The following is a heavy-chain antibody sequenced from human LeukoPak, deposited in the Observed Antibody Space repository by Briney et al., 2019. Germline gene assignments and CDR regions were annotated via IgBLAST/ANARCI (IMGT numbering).Heavy chain of an antibody. J-gene: IGHJ4*02. V-gene: IGHV4-61*03. CDR2: IYYSGST. CDR1: GGSISSGGYY. CDR3: ARAGQGDFWSGLRYFDY. D-gene: IGHD3-3*01. Sequence: SETLSLTCTVSGGSISSGGYYWSWIRQHPGKGLEWIGFIYYSGSTNCNPSLKSRVTISVDTSKNHFSLKLSSVTAADTAVYYCARAGQGDFWSGLRYFDYWGQGTLVTVSS.